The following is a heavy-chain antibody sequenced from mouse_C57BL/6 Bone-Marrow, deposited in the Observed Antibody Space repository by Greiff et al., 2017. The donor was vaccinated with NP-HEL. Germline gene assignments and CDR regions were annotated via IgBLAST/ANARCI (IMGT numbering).Heavy chain of an antibody. CDR3: VREGSNRYYAMDY. V-gene: IGHV10-3*01. Sequence: EVQGVESGGGLVQPKGSLKLSCAASGFTFNTYAMHWVRQAPGKGLEWVARIRSKSSNYATYYADSVKDRFTISRAASQSMLYLQMNNLRTEDTAMYYGVREGSNRYYAMDYWGQGTSVTVSS. CDR2: IRSKSSNYAT. CDR1: GFTFNTYA. J-gene: IGHJ4*01. D-gene: IGHD2-5*01.